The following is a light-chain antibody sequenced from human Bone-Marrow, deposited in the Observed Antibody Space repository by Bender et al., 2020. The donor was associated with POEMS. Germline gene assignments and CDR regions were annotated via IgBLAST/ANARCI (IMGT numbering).Light chain of an antibody. Sequence: SYELTQPPSVSVSPGQTAEITCSADASPKQYIYWYQQKPGQAPILILYKDTERPSGIPERFSGSTSGTTVTLTISGVQAEDEADYYCQSADRGDSYEVVFGGGTKLTVL. CDR2: KDT. CDR1: ASPKQY. V-gene: IGLV3-25*03. CDR3: QSADRGDSYEVV. J-gene: IGLJ2*01.